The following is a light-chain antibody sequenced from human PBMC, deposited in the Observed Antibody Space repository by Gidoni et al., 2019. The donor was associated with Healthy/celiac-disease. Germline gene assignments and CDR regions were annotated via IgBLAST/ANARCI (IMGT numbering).Light chain of an antibody. CDR3: QQYDNLPLT. CDR1: QDISNY. J-gene: IGKJ4*01. CDR2: DAS. V-gene: IGKV1-33*01. Sequence: DIQMTQSPSSLSASVGDRVTITCQASQDISNYLNCYQQKPGKAPKLLIYDASNWETGVPSRFSGSGSGTDFTFTISSLQPEDIATYYCQQYDNLPLTFGGGTKVEIK.